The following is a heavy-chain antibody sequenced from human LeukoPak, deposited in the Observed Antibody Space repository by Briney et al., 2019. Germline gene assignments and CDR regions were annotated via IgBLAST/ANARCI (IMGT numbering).Heavy chain of an antibody. CDR3: AKDRWRDGSSSFDN. CDR1: GYTFSSYG. D-gene: IGHD6-6*01. CDR2: INAYNGNT. Sequence: ASVKVSCKASGYTFSSYGFSWVRQAPGRGLEWMGWINAYNGNTNYAQNLQGRVTMTTDTSTSTAYMELRSLRSDDTAVYYCAKDRWRDGSSSFDNWGQGTLVTVSS. J-gene: IGHJ4*02. V-gene: IGHV1-18*01.